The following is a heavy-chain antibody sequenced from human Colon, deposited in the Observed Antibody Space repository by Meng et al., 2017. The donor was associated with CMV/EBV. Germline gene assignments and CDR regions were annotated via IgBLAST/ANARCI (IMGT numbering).Heavy chain of an antibody. CDR3: VRREYFDTESGN. D-gene: IGHD3-22*01. Sequence: GESLKISCQASGNRFSNSWIGWVRQMPGKGLDWMAIIYPGESDAVHNPSFQGRVTISADKSISTAYLQWSSLRASDTAMYYCVRREYFDTESGNWGQGTMVTVSS. J-gene: IGHJ4*02. CDR2: IYPGESDA. CDR1: GNRFSNSW. V-gene: IGHV5-51*01.